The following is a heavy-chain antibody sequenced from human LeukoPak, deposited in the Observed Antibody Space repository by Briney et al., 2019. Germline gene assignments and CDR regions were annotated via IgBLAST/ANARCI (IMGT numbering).Heavy chain of an antibody. D-gene: IGHD3-3*01. CDR3: ARDPGVVAFHYFDF. J-gene: IGHJ4*02. Sequence: GGSLRLSCAASGFTFSSPAMAWVRQAPGKGLEWGSAIGGLGSSTYYGDSVKGRFTISRDNSKNTVYLQMDSLRVEDTAVYYCARDPGVVAFHYFDFWGQGTLITVSS. V-gene: IGHV3-23*01. CDR2: IGGLGSST. CDR1: GFTFSSPA.